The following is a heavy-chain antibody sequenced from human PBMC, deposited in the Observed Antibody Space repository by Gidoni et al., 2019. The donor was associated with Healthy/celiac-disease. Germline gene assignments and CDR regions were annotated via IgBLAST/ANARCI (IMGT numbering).Heavy chain of an antibody. CDR3: ARDLYSSGWGDFDY. CDR2: ISSSSSYI. Sequence: EVQLVESGGGLVKPGESLRLSCAASGFTFSSYSMNWVRQAPGKGLEWVSSISSSSSYIYYADSVNGRFTISRDNAKNSLYLQMNSLRAEDTAVYYCARDLYSSGWGDFDYWGQGTLVTVSS. D-gene: IGHD6-19*01. CDR1: GFTFSSYS. J-gene: IGHJ4*02. V-gene: IGHV3-21*01.